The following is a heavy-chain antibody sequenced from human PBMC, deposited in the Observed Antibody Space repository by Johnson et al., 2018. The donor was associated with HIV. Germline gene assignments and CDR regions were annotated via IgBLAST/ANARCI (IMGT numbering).Heavy chain of an antibody. CDR2: IWYDGSTK. J-gene: IGHJ3*02. CDR1: GFTFSSYG. CDR3: AKDRGSPGIPAAFDI. Sequence: QVQLVESGGGVVQPGRSLRLSCAASGFTFSSYGMHWVRQAPGKGLEWVAGIWYDGSTKYYAESVKGRFTISSDNSKNTLYLQMNSLRVEDTAVYYCAKDRGSPGIPAAFDIWGQGTIVTVSS. V-gene: IGHV3-33*06. D-gene: IGHD1-26*01.